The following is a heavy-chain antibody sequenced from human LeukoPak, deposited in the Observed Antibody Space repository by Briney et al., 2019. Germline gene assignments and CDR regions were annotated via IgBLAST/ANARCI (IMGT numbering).Heavy chain of an antibody. J-gene: IGHJ3*01. Sequence: GGSLRLSCAASGFTLNSYLMSWVRQAPGRGLKWVANINKDGSEENYLDSVRGRFTVSRDNAKNSLYLQMNSLRGEDTAVCYCARGNPNRSALDLWGQGTMVTISS. CDR2: INKDGSEE. CDR3: ARGNPNRSALDL. V-gene: IGHV3-7*01. D-gene: IGHD1-14*01. CDR1: GFTLNSYL.